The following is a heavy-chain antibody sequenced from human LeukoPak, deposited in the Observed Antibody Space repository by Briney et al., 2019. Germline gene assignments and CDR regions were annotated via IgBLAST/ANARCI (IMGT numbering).Heavy chain of an antibody. V-gene: IGHV5-51*01. CDR2: IQPGNPHI. D-gene: IGHD3-16*01. Sequence: GESLKISCQGSGYSFTTYWSGWVRQVPGEGLEWMGIIQPGNPHIRYSPSFQGQVTISADQSITTAYLQWSSLKASDTAIYYCARHEHRSSGGTLVYRGLGTLVTVS. J-gene: IGHJ4*02. CDR1: GYSFTTYW. CDR3: ARHEHRSSGGTLVY.